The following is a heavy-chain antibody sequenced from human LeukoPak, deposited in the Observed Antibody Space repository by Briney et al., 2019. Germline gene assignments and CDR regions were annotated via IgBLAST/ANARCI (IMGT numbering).Heavy chain of an antibody. CDR3: ARVYLSQQLVPGLNY. CDR2: INWNGSIT. J-gene: IGHJ4*02. D-gene: IGHD6-13*01. Sequence: GGSLRLSCAASGFIFDDYGMSWVRQAPGKGLEWVSGINWNGSITGYADSVKGRFTISRDNAKNSLYLQMNSLRAEDTALYYCARVYLSQQLVPGLNYWGQGTLVTVSS. V-gene: IGHV3-20*04. CDR1: GFIFDDYG.